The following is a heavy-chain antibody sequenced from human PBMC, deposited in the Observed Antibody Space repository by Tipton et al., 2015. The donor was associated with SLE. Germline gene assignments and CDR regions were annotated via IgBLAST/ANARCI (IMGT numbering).Heavy chain of an antibody. CDR3: ARRGGDAFDI. Sequence: TLSLTRTVSGGSISSSSYYWGWIRQPPGKGLEWIGEINHSGSTNYNPSLKSRVTISVDTSKNQFSLKLSSVTAADTAVYYCARRGGDAFDIWGQGTMVTVSS. CDR2: INHSGST. V-gene: IGHV4-39*07. J-gene: IGHJ3*02. CDR1: GGSISSSSYY. D-gene: IGHD6-25*01.